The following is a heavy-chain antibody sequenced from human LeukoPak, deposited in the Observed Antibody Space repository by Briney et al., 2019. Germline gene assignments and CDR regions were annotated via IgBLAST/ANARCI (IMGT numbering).Heavy chain of an antibody. D-gene: IGHD6-13*01. CDR1: GFTVSSDY. CDR3: ARGSTSAAGITY. Sequence: AGGSLRLSCAASGFTVSSDYMNWVRQAPGKGLEWVSVLYSGGTTYYADSVKGRFTISRDNSKNTLYLQMNSLRAEDTALYYCARGSTSAAGITYWGQGTLVTVSS. J-gene: IGHJ4*02. V-gene: IGHV3-53*01. CDR2: LYSGGTT.